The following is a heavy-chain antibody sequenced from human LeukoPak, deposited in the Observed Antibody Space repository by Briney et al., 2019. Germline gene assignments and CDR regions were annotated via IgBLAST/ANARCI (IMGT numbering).Heavy chain of an antibody. Sequence: GESLRLSCAASGFTFSSYSMNWVRQAPGKGLEWVSSISSSSSYIYYADSVKGRFTISRDNAKNSLYLQMNSLRAEDTAVYYCARDEDGDYYYWGQGTLVTVSS. J-gene: IGHJ4*02. CDR3: ARDEDGDYYY. CDR2: ISSSSSYI. V-gene: IGHV3-21*01. CDR1: GFTFSSYS. D-gene: IGHD4-17*01.